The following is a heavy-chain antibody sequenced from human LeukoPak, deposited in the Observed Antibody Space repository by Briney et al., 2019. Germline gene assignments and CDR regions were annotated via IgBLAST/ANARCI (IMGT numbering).Heavy chain of an antibody. J-gene: IGHJ5*02. CDR2: SKSDGSST. CDR1: GFTFSGHW. Sequence: PGGSLRLSCAASGFTFSGHWMHWVRQVAGKGLVWVSRSKSDGSSTSYADSVKGRFTISRDNAKNTRYLQMNSLRVEDTAVYYCARSDWFDPWGQGTLVIVSS. V-gene: IGHV3-74*01. CDR3: ARSDWFDP.